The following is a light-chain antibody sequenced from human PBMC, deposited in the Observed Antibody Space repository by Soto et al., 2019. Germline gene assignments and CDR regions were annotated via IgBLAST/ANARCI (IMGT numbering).Light chain of an antibody. Sequence: EIVLSLSPGTLSLSPRERATLSFRASQSVSSSYLAWYQQKPGLAPRLLIYGASSRATGIPDKFSGSGSGTDFTLTISRLEPEDFAVYYCQQYGSSPLTFGGGTKVDIK. CDR1: QSVSSSY. J-gene: IGKJ4*01. V-gene: IGKV3-20*01. CDR3: QQYGSSPLT. CDR2: GAS.